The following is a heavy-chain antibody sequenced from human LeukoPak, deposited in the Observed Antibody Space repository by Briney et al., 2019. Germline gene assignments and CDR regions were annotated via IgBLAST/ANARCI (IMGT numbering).Heavy chain of an antibody. CDR3: ARRGSGDY. CDR1: GYSISSGYY. Sequence: PLETLSLTCAVSGYSISSGYYWGWIRQPPGKGLEWIGSIYHSGSTYYNPSLKSRVTISVETSKNQFSLKLSSVSAADTAVYYCARRGSGDYWGQGTLVTVSS. J-gene: IGHJ4*02. CDR2: IYHSGST. D-gene: IGHD3-10*01. V-gene: IGHV4-38-2*01.